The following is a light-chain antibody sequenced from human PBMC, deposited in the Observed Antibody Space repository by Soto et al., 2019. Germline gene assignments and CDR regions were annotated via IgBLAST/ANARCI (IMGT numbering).Light chain of an antibody. V-gene: IGKV1-12*01. CDR1: QGISSW. J-gene: IGKJ5*01. CDR3: QQLNTFPLT. CDR2: AAS. Sequence: DIHMTHSPSSGSASVGDRVTSDCRASQGISSWLAWYQQKPGRAPKLLIYAASRLQSGVPSRFSGSGSGTHFILTINGLQPEDFATYYCQQLNTFPLTFGQGTRLEI.